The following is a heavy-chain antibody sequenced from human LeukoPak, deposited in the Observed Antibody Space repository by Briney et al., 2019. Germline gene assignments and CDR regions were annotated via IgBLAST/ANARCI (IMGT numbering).Heavy chain of an antibody. D-gene: IGHD1-26*01. V-gene: IGHV3-7*01. CDR2: IKQDGSDK. CDR1: GLTFSNYW. Sequence: GGSLRLSCAASGLTFSNYWMSWVRQAPGKGLQWVANIKQDGSDKHFVDSVKGRFTISRDNAKNSLYLQMNSLRVEDTAVYYCARNGGRSGRGSDNRFDPWGQGTLFTVSS. CDR3: ARNGGRSGRGSDNRFDP. J-gene: IGHJ5*02.